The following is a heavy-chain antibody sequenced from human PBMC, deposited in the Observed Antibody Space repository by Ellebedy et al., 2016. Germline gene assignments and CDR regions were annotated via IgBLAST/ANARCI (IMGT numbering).Heavy chain of an antibody. J-gene: IGHJ3*02. D-gene: IGHD3-10*01. CDR2: ISAYNGNT. CDR3: ARGDTYYYGSGSYPDAFDI. V-gene: IGHV1-18*01. Sequence: ASVKVSCKASGYTFTSYGISWVRQAPGQGLEWMGWISAYNGNTNYAQKLQGRVTMTTDTSTSTAYMELRSLRSDDTAVYYCARGDTYYYGSGSYPDAFDIWGQGTMVTVSS. CDR1: GYTFTSYG.